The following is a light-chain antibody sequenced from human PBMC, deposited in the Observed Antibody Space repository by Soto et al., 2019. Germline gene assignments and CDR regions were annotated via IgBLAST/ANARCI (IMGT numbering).Light chain of an antibody. CDR2: ENN. CDR1: RSNIGSNF. Sequence: QSVLTQPPSVSAAPGQKVTISCSGSRSNIGSNFVSWYQQLPGTAPKLLIYENNKRPSGIPDRFSGSKSGTSATLGITGLQTGDEADYYCATWDTSLSAMLFGGGTQLTVL. CDR3: ATWDTSLSAML. V-gene: IGLV1-51*02. J-gene: IGLJ2*01.